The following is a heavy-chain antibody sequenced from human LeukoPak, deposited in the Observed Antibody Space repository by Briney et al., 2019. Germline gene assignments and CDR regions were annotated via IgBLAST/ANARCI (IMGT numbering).Heavy chain of an antibody. Sequence: SETLSLTCTVSGGSISSYYWSWIRQPPGEGLEWIGYIYYSGSTNYNPSLKSRVTISVDTSKNQFSLKLSSVTAADTAAYYCARDRRGYSYGLDYWGQGTLVTVSS. D-gene: IGHD5-18*01. V-gene: IGHV4-59*01. CDR1: GGSISSYY. CDR3: ARDRRGYSYGLDY. J-gene: IGHJ4*02. CDR2: IYYSGST.